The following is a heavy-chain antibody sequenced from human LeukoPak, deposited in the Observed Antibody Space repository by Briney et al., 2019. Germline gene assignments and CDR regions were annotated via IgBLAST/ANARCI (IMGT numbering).Heavy chain of an antibody. Sequence: ASVKVSCKASGYTFTSYDINWVRQATGQGLEWMGWMNPNSGNTGYAQKFQGRVTITRNTSISTAYVELSSLRSEDTAVYYCARGPGDSHHWYFDLWGRGTLVTVSS. CDR2: MNPNSGNT. D-gene: IGHD4-17*01. CDR1: GYTFTSYD. CDR3: ARGPGDSHHWYFDL. V-gene: IGHV1-8*03. J-gene: IGHJ2*01.